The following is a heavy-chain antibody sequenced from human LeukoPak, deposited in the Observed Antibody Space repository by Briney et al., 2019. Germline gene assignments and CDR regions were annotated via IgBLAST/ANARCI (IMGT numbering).Heavy chain of an antibody. Sequence: TLSLTCTVSGGPLSAYYWTWIRQPPGKALEWLALIYWNDDKRYSPSLKSRLTISKDTSKNQVVLTMTNMDPVDTATYYCARSYSDYDYFNNWFDPWGQGTLVTVSS. CDR3: ARSYSDYDYFNNWFDP. CDR2: IYWNDDK. J-gene: IGHJ5*02. V-gene: IGHV2-5*01. CDR1: GGPLSAYYWT. D-gene: IGHD5-12*01.